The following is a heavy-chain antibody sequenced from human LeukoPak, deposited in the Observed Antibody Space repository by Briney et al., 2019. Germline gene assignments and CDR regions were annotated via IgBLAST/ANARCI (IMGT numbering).Heavy chain of an antibody. CDR2: INHSGST. J-gene: IGHJ5*02. CDR1: GGSFSGYY. D-gene: IGHD3-10*01. Sequence: KPSETLSLTCAVYGGSFSGYYWSGIRQPPGKGLEWIGEINHSGSTNYNPSLKSRVTISVDPSTNQFSLRLSSVTAADTAVYYCAREGITMVRGVTRDWFDPWGQGTLVTVSS. V-gene: IGHV4-34*01. CDR3: AREGITMVRGVTRDWFDP.